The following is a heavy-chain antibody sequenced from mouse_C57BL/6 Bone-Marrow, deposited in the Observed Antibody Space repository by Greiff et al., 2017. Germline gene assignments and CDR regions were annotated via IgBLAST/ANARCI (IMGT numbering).Heavy chain of an antibody. CDR1: GYTFTEYT. CDR3: ASHEPLDYYGSSPWFAY. V-gene: IGHV1-62-2*01. CDR2: FYPGSGSI. J-gene: IGHJ3*01. Sequence: VQLQQSGAELVKPGASVKLSCKASGYTFTEYTIHWVKQRSGQGLEWIGWFYPGSGSIKYNEKFKDKATLTADKSSSTVYMELSRLTSEDSAVYFCASHEPLDYYGSSPWFAYWGQGTLVTVSA. D-gene: IGHD1-1*01.